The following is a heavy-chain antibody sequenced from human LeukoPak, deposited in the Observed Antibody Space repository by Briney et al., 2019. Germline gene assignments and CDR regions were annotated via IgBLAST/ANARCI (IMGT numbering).Heavy chain of an antibody. D-gene: IGHD3-10*01. CDR3: AKDRDPYDYGSGSYYNGVFDY. J-gene: IGHJ4*02. V-gene: IGHV3-23*01. Sequence: VGSLRLSCAASDFSFSNYAMSWVRQAPGKGLGWVSAVCNRGGSTYYADSVKGRFTISRDNSKNTLYLQMNSLRAEDTAVYYCAKDRDPYDYGSGSYYNGVFDYWGQGTLVTVSS. CDR2: VCNRGGST. CDR1: DFSFSNYA.